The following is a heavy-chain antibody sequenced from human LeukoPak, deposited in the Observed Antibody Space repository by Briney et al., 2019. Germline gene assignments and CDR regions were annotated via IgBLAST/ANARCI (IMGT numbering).Heavy chain of an antibody. CDR3: ARDERYDSSGYPFDY. J-gene: IGHJ4*02. Sequence: ASVKVSCKPYGYTFTDYYIHWVRQAPGQGLEWMGWINPNSGGTNYAQKFQGRVTMTRDTSISTAYMELSRLRSDDTAVYYCARDERYDSSGYPFDYWGQGTLVTVSS. V-gene: IGHV1-2*02. CDR2: INPNSGGT. CDR1: GYTFTDYY. D-gene: IGHD3-22*01.